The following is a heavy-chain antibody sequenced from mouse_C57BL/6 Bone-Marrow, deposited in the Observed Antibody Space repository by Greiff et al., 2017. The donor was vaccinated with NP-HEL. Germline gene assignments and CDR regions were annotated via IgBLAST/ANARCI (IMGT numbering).Heavy chain of an antibody. D-gene: IGHD4-1*01. CDR1: GFTFSDFY. Sequence: EVKVVESGGGLVQSGRSLRLSCATSGFTFSDFYMEWVRQAPGKGLEWIAASRHKANDYKTEYSVSVKGRFIVSRATSPSILSLHMHALRAENTANYYGTSDALTPMDYWGQGTSVTVSS. J-gene: IGHJ4*01. CDR2: SRHKANDYKT. V-gene: IGHV7-1*01. CDR3: TSDALTPMDY.